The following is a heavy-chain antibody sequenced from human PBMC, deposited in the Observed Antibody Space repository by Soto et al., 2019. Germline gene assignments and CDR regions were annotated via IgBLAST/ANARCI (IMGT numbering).Heavy chain of an antibody. CDR2: IKQDGSEK. CDR3: ARDKKWEPDAFDI. D-gene: IGHD1-26*01. Sequence: PGGSLRLSCAASGFTFTSYWMKWVRQAPGKGLEWVANIKQDGSEKYYVDSVKGRFTISRDNAKNSLYLQMNSLRADDTAVYYCARDKKWEPDAFDIWGQGTMVTVSS. V-gene: IGHV3-7*03. CDR1: GFTFTSYW. J-gene: IGHJ3*02.